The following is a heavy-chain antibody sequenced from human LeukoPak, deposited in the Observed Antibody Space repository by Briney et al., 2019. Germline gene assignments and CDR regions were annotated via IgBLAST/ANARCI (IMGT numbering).Heavy chain of an antibody. CDR2: IWHDGSNE. Sequence: GGSLRLSCAASGFTFSNYGMHWVRQAPGKGLEWVAVIWHDGSNEYYADSVMGRFTVSRDNSKNTLYLQMNSLRAEDTAVYYCARLQTRTIDYWGRGALVTVSS. CDR1: GFTFSNYG. V-gene: IGHV3-33*01. CDR3: ARLQTRTIDY. J-gene: IGHJ4*02. D-gene: IGHD5-24*01.